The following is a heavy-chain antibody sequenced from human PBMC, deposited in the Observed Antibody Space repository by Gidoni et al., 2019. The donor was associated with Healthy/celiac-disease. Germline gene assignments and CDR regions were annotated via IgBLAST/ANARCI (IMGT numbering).Heavy chain of an antibody. CDR2: ISWDGGST. CDR1: GFTFDDYT. Sequence: EVQLVESGGVVVQPGGSLRLSCAASGFTFDDYTMHWVRQAPGKGLEWVSLISWDGGSTYYADSVKGRFTISRDNSKNSLYLQMNSLRTEDTALYYCAKDVGGNGRGFDYWGQGTLVTVSS. D-gene: IGHD3-10*01. CDR3: AKDVGGNGRGFDY. V-gene: IGHV3-43*01. J-gene: IGHJ4*02.